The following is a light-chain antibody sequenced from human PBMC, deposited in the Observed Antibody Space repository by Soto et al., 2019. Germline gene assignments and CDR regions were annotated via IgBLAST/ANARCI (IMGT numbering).Light chain of an antibody. CDR3: HQYDNYPLT. CDR2: DAS. Sequence: DIQMTQSPSTLSASVGDRVTITCRASQSVRSWLAWYQQKPGRAPKFLIYDASSLESGVPSRFSGSGSGTEFPLTISNLQPDDFATYYCHQYDNYPLTFGGGTKVEI. V-gene: IGKV1-5*01. CDR1: QSVRSW. J-gene: IGKJ4*01.